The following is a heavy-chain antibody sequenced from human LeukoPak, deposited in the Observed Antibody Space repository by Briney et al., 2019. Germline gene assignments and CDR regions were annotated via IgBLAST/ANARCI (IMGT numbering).Heavy chain of an antibody. V-gene: IGHV3-21*01. J-gene: IGHJ4*02. CDR1: GFTFSTYG. CDR2: ISSGSVYI. D-gene: IGHD3-10*01. Sequence: GGSLRLSCAASGFTFSTYGMNWVRQAPGKGLEWVSSISSGSVYIYYADSVKVRFTISRDNAKSSLYLQMNSLRAEDTAVYYCARDEHGSGSYYNFDYWGQGTLVTVSS. CDR3: ARDEHGSGSYYNFDY.